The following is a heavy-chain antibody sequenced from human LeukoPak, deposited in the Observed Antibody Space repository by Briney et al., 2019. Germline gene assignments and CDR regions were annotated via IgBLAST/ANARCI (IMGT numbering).Heavy chain of an antibody. J-gene: IGHJ4*02. CDR3: ARESSYDYGDHLSL. D-gene: IGHD4-17*01. V-gene: IGHV1-3*01. Sequence: ASVKVSCKASGYTFTIYAMHWVRQAPGQRLEWMGWINAGNGNTKYSQKFQGRVTITRDTSASTAYMELSSLRSEDTAVYYCARESSYDYGDHLSLWGQGTLVTVSS. CDR2: INAGNGNT. CDR1: GYTFTIYA.